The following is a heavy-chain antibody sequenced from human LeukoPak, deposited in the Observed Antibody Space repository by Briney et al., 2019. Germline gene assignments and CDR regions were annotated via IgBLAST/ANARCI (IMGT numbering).Heavy chain of an antibody. V-gene: IGHV1-18*01. CDR1: GYTFTSYG. D-gene: IGHD2-15*01. CDR3: ARAPPYCSGGSCLVGDY. Sequence: VASVKVSCKASGYTFTSYGISWVRQAPGQGLEGMGWISTYNGNTNYAQKLQGRVTMTTDTSTSTAYMELRSLRSDDTAVYYCARAPPYCSGGSCLVGDYWGQGTLVTVS. CDR2: ISTYNGNT. J-gene: IGHJ4*02.